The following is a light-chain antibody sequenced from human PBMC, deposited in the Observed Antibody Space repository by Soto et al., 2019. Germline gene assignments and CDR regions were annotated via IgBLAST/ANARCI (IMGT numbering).Light chain of an antibody. Sequence: QLVLTQSSSATASLGSSVKLTCSLSSWHSSYIIAWHQQQPEKAPRYLMKLEGSGSYNKGSGVPDRFSGSGSGADRYLTISNLQFEDDADYFGGTWNSNAPVFGGGTQLTVL. CDR1: SWHSSYI. V-gene: IGLV4-60*02. CDR2: LEGSGSY. CDR3: GTWNSNAPV. J-gene: IGLJ2*01.